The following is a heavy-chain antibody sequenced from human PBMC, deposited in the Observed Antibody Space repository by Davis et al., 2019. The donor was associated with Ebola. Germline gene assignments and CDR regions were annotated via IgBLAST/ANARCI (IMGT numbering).Heavy chain of an antibody. V-gene: IGHV4-34*01. CDR2: INHSGST. CDR3: ARGRVRLAARPYYYYGMDV. D-gene: IGHD6-6*01. J-gene: IGHJ6*02. Sequence: MPGGSLRLSCAVYGGSFSGYYWSWIRQPPGKGLEWIGEINHSGSTNYNPSLKSRVTISVDTSKNQFSLKLSSVTAADTAVYYCARGRVRLAARPYYYYGMDVWGQGTTVTVSS. CDR1: GGSFSGYY.